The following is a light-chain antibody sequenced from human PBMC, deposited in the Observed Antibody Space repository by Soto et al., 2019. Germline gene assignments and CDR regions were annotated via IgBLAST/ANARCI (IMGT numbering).Light chain of an antibody. Sequence: EIVLTQSPVTLSLSPGERATLSCRASQSVSTYLVWYQQKPGQAPRLLISDASNRASGIPARFSGSGSGTGFTLTISGLEPEDFAVYYCQQRSNWPRGGTFGGGTKVEIK. V-gene: IGKV3-11*01. CDR1: QSVSTY. J-gene: IGKJ4*01. CDR3: QQRSNWPRGGT. CDR2: DAS.